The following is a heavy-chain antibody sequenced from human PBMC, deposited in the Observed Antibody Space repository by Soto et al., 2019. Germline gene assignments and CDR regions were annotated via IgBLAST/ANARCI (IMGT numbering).Heavy chain of an antibody. V-gene: IGHV4-59*01. CDR3: ARRLLPATSFDQ. CDR2: SHDSGSA. Sequence: QVQLQESGPGLVKPSETLSLTCTVSGGSISSYYWSWVRQPPGEGLEWIGYSHDSGSATYNPSLNSRVPISVDSSKNQFSLNLSSVTAADTAVYYCARRLLPATSFDQWGQGTLVTLSS. J-gene: IGHJ4*02. D-gene: IGHD2-15*01. CDR1: GGSISSYY.